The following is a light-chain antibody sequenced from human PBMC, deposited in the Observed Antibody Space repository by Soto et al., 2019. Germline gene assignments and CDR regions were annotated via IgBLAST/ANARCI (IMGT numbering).Light chain of an antibody. CDR3: QQYTNWPFT. J-gene: IGKJ3*01. CDR2: SAS. Sequence: EVVLTQSPATLSVSPGERATLSCRASQSVRSNLAWYQQKPGQAPRLLIYSASTRATGIPAGFSGSGSGTEFTLTISRLQSEDFAVYYCQQYTNWPFTFGPGTKVDIK. CDR1: QSVRSN. V-gene: IGKV3-15*01.